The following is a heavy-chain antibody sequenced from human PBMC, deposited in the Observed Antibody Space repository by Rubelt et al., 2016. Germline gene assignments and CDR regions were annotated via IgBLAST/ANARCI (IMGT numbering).Heavy chain of an antibody. D-gene: IGHD3-3*01. J-gene: IGHJ4*02. CDR3: ARQSGNSRFDY. CDR1: GGSISSDY. Sequence: QVQLQESGPGLVKPSETLSLTCTVSGGSISSDYWSWIRQPPGKGLEWLGYIYYSGSTNYNPSLKSRVTISVDTSKNQFSRKVGSVTAADTAVYYCARQSGNSRFDYWGQGTLVTVSS. CDR2: IYYSGST. V-gene: IGHV4-59*08.